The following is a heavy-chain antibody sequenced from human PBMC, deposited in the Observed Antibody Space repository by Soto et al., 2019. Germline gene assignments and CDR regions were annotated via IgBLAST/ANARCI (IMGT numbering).Heavy chain of an antibody. CDR2: ISYDGSNK. J-gene: IGHJ6*02. CDR1: GFTFSSYG. Sequence: QVQLVESGGGVVQPGRSLRLSCAASGFTFSSYGMHWVRQAPGKGLEWVAAISYDGSNKYYADSVKGRFTISRDNSKNTRYLQVNSLRADDTAVYYCANLLGYGDYDPYYYYGRDVWGQGTTVTVSS. D-gene: IGHD4-17*01. CDR3: ANLLGYGDYDPYYYYGRDV. V-gene: IGHV3-30*18.